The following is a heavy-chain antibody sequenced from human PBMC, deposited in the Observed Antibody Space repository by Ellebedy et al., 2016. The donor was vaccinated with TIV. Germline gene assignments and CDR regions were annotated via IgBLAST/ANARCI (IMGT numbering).Heavy chain of an antibody. CDR1: GFSFXTYG. CDR3: ARDYGGDSGWLDY. J-gene: IGHJ4*02. CDR2: IWYDGSGE. V-gene: IGHV3-33*01. Sequence: PGGSLRLSCEASGFSFXTYGXHWVRPPPGKVXEWVAVIWYDGSGELYADSVKGRFTISRDDAKNTLHLHTNNLRVEDTAVYYCARDYGGDSGWLDYWGQGTLVIVSS. D-gene: IGHD2-21*02.